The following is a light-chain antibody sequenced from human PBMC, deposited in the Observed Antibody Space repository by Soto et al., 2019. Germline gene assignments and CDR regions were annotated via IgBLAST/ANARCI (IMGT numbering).Light chain of an antibody. V-gene: IGKV1-5*01. CDR2: DAS. CDR1: KSVTNW. CDR3: QLYDGHSVFT. Sequence: DIQMTQSPSTLSGSVGARVPITCRASKSVTNWLAWYPQKPGKAPKLLIFDASSLQSGVPSRFSGGGSGTEFTLSISSLQPDDFATYYCQLYDGHSVFTFGGGTKVDIK. J-gene: IGKJ4*01.